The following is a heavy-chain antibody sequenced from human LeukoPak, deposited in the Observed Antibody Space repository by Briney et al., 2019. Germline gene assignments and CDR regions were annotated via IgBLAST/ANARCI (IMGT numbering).Heavy chain of an antibody. Sequence: GGSLRLPCAASGFTFSSYGMHWVRQAPGKGLEWVAVISYDGSNKYYADSVKGRFTISRDNSKNTLYLQMNSLRAEDTAVYYCAKDAQAYYYYGMDVWGQGTTVTVSS. J-gene: IGHJ6*02. V-gene: IGHV3-30*18. CDR2: ISYDGSNK. CDR3: AKDAQAYYYYGMDV. CDR1: GFTFSSYG.